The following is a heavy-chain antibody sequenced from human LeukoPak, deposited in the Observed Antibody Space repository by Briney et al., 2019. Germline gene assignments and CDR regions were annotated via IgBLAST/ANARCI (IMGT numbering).Heavy chain of an antibody. CDR3: VKDSSSWYPEYFQH. CDR2: ISSNGGAT. Sequence: GGSLRLSCSASGFTFSIYAMHWVRQAPGKGLEYVSAISSNGGATNYADSVRGRFTISRDNSKNTLYFQMSSLRAEDTAVYYCVKDSSSWYPEYFQHWGQGTLVTVSS. J-gene: IGHJ1*01. V-gene: IGHV3-64*05. D-gene: IGHD6-13*01. CDR1: GFTFSIYA.